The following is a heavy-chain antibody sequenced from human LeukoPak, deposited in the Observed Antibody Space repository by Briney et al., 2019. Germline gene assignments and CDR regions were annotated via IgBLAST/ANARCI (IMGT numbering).Heavy chain of an antibody. CDR3: AKDQTPRVVIPGYFDY. Sequence: PGGSLRPSCAASGFTFSSYAMSWVRQAPGKGLEWVSAISGSGGSTYYADSVKGRFTISRDNSKNTLYLQMNSLRAEDTAVYYCAKDQTPRVVIPGYFDYWGQGTLVTVSS. CDR2: ISGSGGST. J-gene: IGHJ4*02. V-gene: IGHV3-23*01. CDR1: GFTFSSYA. D-gene: IGHD3-3*01.